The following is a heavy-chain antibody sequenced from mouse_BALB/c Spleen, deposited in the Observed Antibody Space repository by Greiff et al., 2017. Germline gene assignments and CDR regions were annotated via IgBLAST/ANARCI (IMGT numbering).Heavy chain of an antibody. V-gene: IGHV5-4*02. CDR2: ISDGGSYT. CDR1: GFTFSDYY. CDR3: ARDSYYGSSWFAY. Sequence: EVQVVESGGGLVKPGGSLKLSCAASGFTFSDYYMYWVRQTPEKRLEWVATISDGGSYTYYPDSVKGRFTISRDNAKNNLYLQMSSLKSEDTAMYYCARDSYYGSSWFAYWGQGTLVTVSA. D-gene: IGHD1-1*01. J-gene: IGHJ3*01.